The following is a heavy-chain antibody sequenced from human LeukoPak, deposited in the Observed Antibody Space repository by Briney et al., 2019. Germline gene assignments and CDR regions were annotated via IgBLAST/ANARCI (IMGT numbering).Heavy chain of an antibody. J-gene: IGHJ4*02. V-gene: IGHV3-7*01. D-gene: IGHD3-10*01. CDR3: AKLAKYFYGSETYYFFEH. Sequence: PGGSLRLSCAASGFTFSSYWMSWVRQAPGKGLEWVAIIKKDGSEKYYVDFVKGRFTISRDNAKNSLYLQMNSLRVEDTAVYYCAKLAKYFYGSETYYFFEHWGQGTPVTASS. CDR1: GFTFSSYW. CDR2: IKKDGSEK.